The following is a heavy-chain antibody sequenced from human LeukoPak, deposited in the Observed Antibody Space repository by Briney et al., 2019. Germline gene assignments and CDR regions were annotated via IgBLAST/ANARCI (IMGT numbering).Heavy chain of an antibody. Sequence: ASVKVSCKASGYTFTSNGISWVRQAPGQGLEWMGWINTNTGNPTYAQGFTGRFVFSLDTSVSTAYLQISSLKAEDTAVYYCARAQGGATTSAFDIWGQGTMVTVSS. J-gene: IGHJ3*02. V-gene: IGHV7-4-1*02. CDR1: GYTFTSNG. CDR2: INTNTGNP. D-gene: IGHD1-26*01. CDR3: ARAQGGATTSAFDI.